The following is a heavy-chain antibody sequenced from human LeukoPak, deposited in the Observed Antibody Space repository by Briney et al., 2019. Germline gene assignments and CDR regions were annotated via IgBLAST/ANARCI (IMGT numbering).Heavy chain of an antibody. CDR1: GFTFSDYY. CDR3: ARDLITMVRGVIIGYYMDV. J-gene: IGHJ6*03. Sequence: GGSLTLSCAASGFTFSDYYMSWVRQAPGKGLEWVSYISSNGSNIFYAHSVKGRFTLSRDTGKHSLYLQMNSERGADTAVYYSARDLITMVRGVIIGYYMDVWGKGTTVTISS. D-gene: IGHD3-10*01. CDR2: ISSNGSNI. V-gene: IGHV3-11*01.